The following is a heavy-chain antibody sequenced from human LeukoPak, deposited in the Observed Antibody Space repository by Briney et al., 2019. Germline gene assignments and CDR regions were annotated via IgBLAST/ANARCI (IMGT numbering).Heavy chain of an antibody. CDR1: GGSISSSNW. CDR3: ARFYGSGSYFDY. CDR2: IYHSGST. V-gene: IGHV4-4*02. Sequence: PSGTLSLTCAVSGGSISSSNWWSWVRQPPGKGLEWIGEIYHSGSTNYNPPLKSRVTISVDKSKNQFPLKLSSVTAVDTAVYYCARFYGSGSYFDYWGQGTLVTVSS. D-gene: IGHD3-10*01. J-gene: IGHJ4*02.